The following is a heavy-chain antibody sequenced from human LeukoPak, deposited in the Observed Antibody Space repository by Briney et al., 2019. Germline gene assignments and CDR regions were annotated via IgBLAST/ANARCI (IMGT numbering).Heavy chain of an antibody. V-gene: IGHV3-21*01. CDR2: ISSSSSYI. CDR1: GFTFSSYS. D-gene: IGHD6-19*01. CDR3: ARAQDAYSSGWYD. J-gene: IGHJ4*02. Sequence: GGSLRLSCAASGFTFSSYSMNWVRQAPGKGLEWVSSISSSSSYIYYADSVKGRFTISREHAKNSLYLQINSLRAEDTAVYYCARAQDAYSSGWYDWGQGTLVTVSS.